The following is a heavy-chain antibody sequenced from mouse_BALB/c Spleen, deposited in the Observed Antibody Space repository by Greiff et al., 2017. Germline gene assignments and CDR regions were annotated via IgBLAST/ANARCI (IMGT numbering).Heavy chain of an antibody. Sequence: VQLQQSGAELVKPGASVKLSCTASGFNIKDTYMHWVKQRPEQGLEWIGRIDPANGNTKYDPKFQGKATITADPSSNTAYLQLSSLTSEDTAVYYCASPYGSSYNAMDYWGQGTSVTVSS. V-gene: IGHV14-3*02. D-gene: IGHD1-1*01. CDR1: GFNIKDTY. CDR2: IDPANGNT. J-gene: IGHJ4*01. CDR3: ASPYGSSYNAMDY.